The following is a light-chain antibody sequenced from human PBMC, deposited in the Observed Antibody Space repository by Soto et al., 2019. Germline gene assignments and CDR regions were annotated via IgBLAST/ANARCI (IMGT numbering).Light chain of an antibody. CDR3: QQYNNWPYT. CDR2: GAS. CDR1: QSVSST. J-gene: IGKJ2*01. Sequence: DIVMTQSPATLSVSPGEGATLSCRASQSVSSTLAWYQQKSGQAPRLLIYGASTRATGIPARFSGSGSGTEFTLTISSLQSEDFTVYYCQQYNNWPYTFGQGTKLEIK. V-gene: IGKV3-15*01.